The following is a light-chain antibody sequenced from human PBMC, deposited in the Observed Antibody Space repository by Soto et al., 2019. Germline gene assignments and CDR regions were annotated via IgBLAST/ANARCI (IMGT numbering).Light chain of an antibody. CDR2: DAS. CDR1: QSVPTNS. J-gene: IGKJ2*01. CDR3: QQYGSSHVT. Sequence: EIVLAQSPDTLSLSPGESATLSCRASQSVPTNSLAWYQHKTGQAPRLLIYDASRRATGIPDRFSGGGSGSDFTLTISRLEPEDFAVYCCQQYGSSHVTFGQGIEVEIK. V-gene: IGKV3-20*01.